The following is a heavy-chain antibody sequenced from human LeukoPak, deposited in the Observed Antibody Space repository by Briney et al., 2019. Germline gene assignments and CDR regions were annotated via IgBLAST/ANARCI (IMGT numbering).Heavy chain of an antibody. Sequence: SETLSLTCAVYGGSFSGYYWSWIRQPPGKGLEWIGEINHSGSTNYNPSLKSRVTISVDTSKNQFSLKLSSVTAADTAVYYCARDTRYCSGGSCYVNPFDYWGQGTLVTVSS. CDR2: INHSGST. CDR3: ARDTRYCSGGSCYVNPFDY. J-gene: IGHJ4*02. CDR1: GGSFSGYY. D-gene: IGHD2-15*01. V-gene: IGHV4-34*01.